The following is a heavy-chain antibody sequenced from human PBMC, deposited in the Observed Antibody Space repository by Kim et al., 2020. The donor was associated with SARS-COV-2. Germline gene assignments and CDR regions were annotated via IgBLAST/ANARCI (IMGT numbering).Heavy chain of an antibody. V-gene: IGHV3-74*01. Sequence: GGSLRLSCAASGFTFRSYWMHWVRQVPGKGPVWVSRINSDVSSTSYADSVKGRFTISRDNAKNTLYLQMKSLRAEDTAVYYCAREGNGQWLVPFDYWGQG. D-gene: IGHD6-19*01. CDR1: GFTFRSYW. CDR2: INSDVSST. CDR3: AREGNGQWLVPFDY. J-gene: IGHJ4*02.